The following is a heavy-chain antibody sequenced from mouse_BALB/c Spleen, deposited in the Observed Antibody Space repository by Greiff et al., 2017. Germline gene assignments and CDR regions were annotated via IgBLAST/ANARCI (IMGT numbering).Heavy chain of an antibody. V-gene: IGHV5-9-3*01. CDR3: ARNYDYGAMDY. Sequence: EVKLQESGGGLVKPGGSLKLSCAASGFTFSSYAMSWVRQTPEKRLEWVATISSGGSYTYYPDSVKGRFTISRDNAKNTLYLQMSSLRSEDTAMYYCARNYDYGAMDYWGQGTSVTVSS. CDR1: GFTFSSYA. CDR2: ISSGGSYT. D-gene: IGHD2-4*01. J-gene: IGHJ4*01.